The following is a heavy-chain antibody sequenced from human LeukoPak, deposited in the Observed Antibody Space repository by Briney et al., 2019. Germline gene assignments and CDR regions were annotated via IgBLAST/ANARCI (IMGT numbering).Heavy chain of an antibody. CDR3: ARSIVGVRKRNDY. D-gene: IGHD1-26*01. J-gene: IGHJ4*02. CDR2: MNPNSGHT. CDR1: GYTFTSYD. V-gene: IGHV1-8*01. Sequence: ASVKVSCKASGYTFTSYDIIWVRQASGQGLEWMGWMNPNSGHTGYAQNFQGRVTMTRTTSISTAYMELTSLTSEDSAVYYWARSIVGVRKRNDYWGQGTLVTVSS.